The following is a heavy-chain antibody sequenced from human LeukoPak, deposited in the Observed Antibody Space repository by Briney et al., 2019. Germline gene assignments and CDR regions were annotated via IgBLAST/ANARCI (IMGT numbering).Heavy chain of an antibody. V-gene: IGHV4-59*01. J-gene: IGHJ4*02. CDR2: IYYSGST. Sequence: SETLSLTCTVSGGSISSYYWSWIRQPPGKGLEWIGYIYYSGSTNYNPSLKSRVTISVDTSKNQFSLKLSSVTAADTAVYYCARGASVPYWGQGTLVTVSS. CDR3: ARGASVPY. CDR1: GGSISSYY. D-gene: IGHD2-2*01.